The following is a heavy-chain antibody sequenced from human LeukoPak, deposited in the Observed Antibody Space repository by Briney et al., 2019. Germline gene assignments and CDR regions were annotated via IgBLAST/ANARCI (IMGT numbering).Heavy chain of an antibody. J-gene: IGHJ4*02. CDR3: VRLRRNSDSSGYHYYYDY. D-gene: IGHD3-22*01. CDR1: GFTFSDYS. CDR2: ITHSSSDI. Sequence: PAGSLRLSCAASGFTFSDYSINWVRQAPGKGLEWVSSITHSSSDIYYADSVKGRFTISRDNAKNSLYLQMNSLRAEDTPVYYCVRLRRNSDSSGYHYYYDYWGQGTLVTVSS. V-gene: IGHV3-21*01.